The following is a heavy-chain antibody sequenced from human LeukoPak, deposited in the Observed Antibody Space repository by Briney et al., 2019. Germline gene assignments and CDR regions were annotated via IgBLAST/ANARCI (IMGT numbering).Heavy chain of an antibody. J-gene: IGHJ5*02. Sequence: SETLSLTCTVSGCSISSGSYYWSWIRQPAGKGLGWSGRIYTSGRTYYNPSINSRVTISVGTSKNQFSLKLTSVTAADTAVYYCARGAIFGVEYNWFDPWGQGTLVTVSS. CDR3: ARGAIFGVEYNWFDP. D-gene: IGHD3-3*01. CDR2: IYTSGRT. V-gene: IGHV4-61*02. CDR1: GCSISSGSYY.